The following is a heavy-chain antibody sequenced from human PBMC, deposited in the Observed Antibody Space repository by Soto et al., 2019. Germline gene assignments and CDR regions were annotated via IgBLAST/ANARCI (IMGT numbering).Heavy chain of an antibody. V-gene: IGHV4-59*01. D-gene: IGHD6-6*01. CDR2: IYYSGST. CDR3: ARATSFIARPGFDY. J-gene: IGHJ4*02. Sequence: SETLSLTCTVSGGSISSYYWSWIRQPPGKGLEWIGYIYYSGSTNYNPSLKSRVTISVDTSKNQFSLKLSSVTAADTAVYYCARATSFIARPGFDYWGQGTLVTVSS. CDR1: GGSISSYY.